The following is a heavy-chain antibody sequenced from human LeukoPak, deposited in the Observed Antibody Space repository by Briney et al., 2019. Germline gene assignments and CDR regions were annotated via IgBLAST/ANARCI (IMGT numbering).Heavy chain of an antibody. CDR1: GGFISSSSYY. CDR2: IYHSGST. D-gene: IGHD4-17*01. CDR3: VRVRDYGDYGVGSNWFDP. V-gene: IGHV4-39*07. J-gene: IGHJ5*02. Sequence: SETLSLTCTVSGGFISSSSYYWGWLRQPPGKGLEWIGTIYHSGSTYYNPSLESRFTLSVDTSKNQFYLNLNSVTAADTAVYYCVRVRDYGDYGVGSNWFDPWGQGTLVTVAS.